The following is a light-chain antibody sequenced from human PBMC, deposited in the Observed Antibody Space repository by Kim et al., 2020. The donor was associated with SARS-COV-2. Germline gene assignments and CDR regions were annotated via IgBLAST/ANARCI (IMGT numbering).Light chain of an antibody. CDR2: DAS. Sequence: AIQLTQSPSSLSASVGDTVIITCRASQGISSALAWYQKKPGKAPKLLIYDASSLESGVPARFSGSGSGTEFTLSISSLQPEDFATYYCQQFGSFLSTFGQGTRLEIK. CDR3: QQFGSFLST. V-gene: IGKV1-13*02. J-gene: IGKJ5*01. CDR1: QGISSA.